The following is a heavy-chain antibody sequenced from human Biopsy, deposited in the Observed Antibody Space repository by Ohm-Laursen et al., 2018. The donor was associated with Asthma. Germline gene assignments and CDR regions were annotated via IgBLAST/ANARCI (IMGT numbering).Heavy chain of an antibody. CDR2: ISWSSSYT. CDR1: GFSLSDYY. V-gene: IGHV3-11*06. Sequence: SLRLSCAASGFSLSDYYMSWIRQAPGKGLEWVSYISWSSSYTNYADSVKGRFTISRDNAKNSLFLQMNSLRAEDTAVYYCARDLRSDNWNPWGMDVWGLGTTVTVAS. J-gene: IGHJ6*02. CDR3: ARDLRSDNWNPWGMDV. D-gene: IGHD1-20*01.